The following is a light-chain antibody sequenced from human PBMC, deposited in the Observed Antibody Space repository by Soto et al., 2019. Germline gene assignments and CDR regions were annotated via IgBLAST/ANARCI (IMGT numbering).Light chain of an antibody. Sequence: QAVVTQPPSVSGAPGQRVTISCTGSSSNIGAGYDVHWYQQLPGTAPKLLIYGNSNRPSGVPDRFSGSKSGTSASLAITGLQAEDEADYYCQSYDSSLSGPYVFGTGNKLTVL. V-gene: IGLV1-40*01. CDR3: QSYDSSLSGPYV. J-gene: IGLJ1*01. CDR1: SSNIGAGYD. CDR2: GNS.